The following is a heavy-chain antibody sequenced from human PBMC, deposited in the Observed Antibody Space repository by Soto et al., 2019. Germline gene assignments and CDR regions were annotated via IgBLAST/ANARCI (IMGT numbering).Heavy chain of an antibody. Sequence: ASVKVSCKASGYTFTSYAMHWVRQAPGQRLEWMGWINAGNGNTKYSQKFQGRVTITRDTSASTAYMELSSLRSEDTAVYYCARAAVTIFGAVINWFDPWGQGTLVTVSS. CDR1: GYTFTSYA. D-gene: IGHD3-3*01. V-gene: IGHV1-3*01. CDR3: ARAAVTIFGAVINWFDP. CDR2: INAGNGNT. J-gene: IGHJ5*02.